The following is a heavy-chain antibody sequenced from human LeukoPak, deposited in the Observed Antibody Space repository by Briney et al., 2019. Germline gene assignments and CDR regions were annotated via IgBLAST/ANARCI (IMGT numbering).Heavy chain of an antibody. CDR3: AKSEGINHYHWFDP. CDR1: EFTFSNYA. Sequence: RPGGSLRLSCAASEFTFSNYAMNWVRQAPGQGLEWVSGINGSGDRTYYADSVKGRFTISRDNSKNTLYLQMNSLRAEDTALYYCAKSEGINHYHWFDPWGQGTQVTVSS. V-gene: IGHV3-23*01. CDR2: INGSGDRT. D-gene: IGHD6-13*01. J-gene: IGHJ5*02.